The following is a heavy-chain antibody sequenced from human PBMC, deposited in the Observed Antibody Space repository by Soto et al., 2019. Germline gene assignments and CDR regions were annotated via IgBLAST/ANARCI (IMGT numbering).Heavy chain of an antibody. J-gene: IGHJ4*02. CDR1: GFTFSSYA. CDR3: AKEAVSGWYYFDY. CDR2: ISGSGGST. Sequence: PGGSLRLSCAASGFTFSSYAMSWVRQAPGKGLEWVSTISGSGGSTYYADSLKGRFTISRDNSKNTLFLQMSSQRAEDTAVYYSAKEAVSGWYYFDYWGPGTLVTVSS. V-gene: IGHV3-23*01. D-gene: IGHD6-19*01.